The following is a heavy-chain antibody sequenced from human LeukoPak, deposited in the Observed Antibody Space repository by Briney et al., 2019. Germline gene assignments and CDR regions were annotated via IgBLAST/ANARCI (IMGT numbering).Heavy chain of an antibody. CDR2: ISAYNGNT. J-gene: IGHJ4*02. V-gene: IGHV1-18*01. CDR3: ARGVAAAGISVFDY. CDR1: GYTFTSYG. Sequence: ASVKVSCTASGYTFTSYGISWVRHAPGQGLEWMGWISAYNGNTNYAQKLQGRVTMTTVTSTSTAYMELRSPRSDDTAVYYCARGVAAAGISVFDYWGQGTLVSVSS. D-gene: IGHD6-13*01.